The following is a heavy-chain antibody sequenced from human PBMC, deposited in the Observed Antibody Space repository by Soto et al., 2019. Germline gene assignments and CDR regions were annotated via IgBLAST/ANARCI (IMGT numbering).Heavy chain of an antibody. CDR3: AKVRVILVARGYFDL. CDR2: TSGGGSTA. CDR1: GFTFTSYA. J-gene: IGHJ2*01. D-gene: IGHD3-22*01. V-gene: IGHV3-23*01. Sequence: GGSLRLSCAAAGFTFTSYAMSWVRQAPGKGLEWVSAITSGGGSTAYYADSVKGRFTISRDNSNNTVFLQMNSLRAEDTALYYCAKVRVILVARGYFDLWGRGTLVTVSS.